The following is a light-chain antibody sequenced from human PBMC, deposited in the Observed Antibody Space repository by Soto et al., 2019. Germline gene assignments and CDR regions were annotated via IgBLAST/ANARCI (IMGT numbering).Light chain of an antibody. CDR2: DVS. CDR1: SSDVGGYNY. CDR3: CSHAGSYTYV. V-gene: IGLV2-11*01. Sequence: QSALTQPRSVSGSPGQSVTISCTGTSSDVGGYNYVSWYQQHPGKAPKFMIYDVSNRPSGVPDRSSGSKAGNTASLTISGRQAEDEADYYCCSHAGSYTYVFGTGTKLTVL. J-gene: IGLJ1*01.